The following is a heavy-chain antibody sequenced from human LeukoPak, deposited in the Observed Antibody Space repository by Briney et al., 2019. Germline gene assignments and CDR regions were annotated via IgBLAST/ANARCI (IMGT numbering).Heavy chain of an antibody. D-gene: IGHD6-19*01. Sequence: EASVKVSCKASGYTFTSYYMHWVRQAAGQGLEWMGIINPSGGSTSYAQKFQGRVTMTRDTSTSTVYMELSSLRSEDTAVYYCARAPSLESSGWYVSDYWGQGTLVTVSS. J-gene: IGHJ4*02. CDR2: INPSGGST. CDR1: GYTFTSYY. V-gene: IGHV1-46*01. CDR3: ARAPSLESSGWYVSDY.